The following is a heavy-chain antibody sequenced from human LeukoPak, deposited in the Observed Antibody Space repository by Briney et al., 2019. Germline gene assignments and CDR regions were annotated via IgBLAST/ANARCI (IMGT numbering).Heavy chain of an antibody. CDR2: MSGSGGST. CDR3: AKDLRRYCSGGSCPPTDY. D-gene: IGHD2-15*01. Sequence: GGSLRLSCAASGFTFSSYGMSWVRQAPGKGLEWVSGMSGSGGSTYYADSVKGRFTISRDNSKNTLYLQMNSLRAEDTAVYYCAKDLRRYCSGGSCPPTDYWGQGTLVTVSS. CDR1: GFTFSSYG. J-gene: IGHJ4*02. V-gene: IGHV3-23*01.